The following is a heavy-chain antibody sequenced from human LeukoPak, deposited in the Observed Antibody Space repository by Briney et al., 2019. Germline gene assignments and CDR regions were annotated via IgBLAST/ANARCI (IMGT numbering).Heavy chain of an antibody. V-gene: IGHV3-11*01. CDR2: ISSSGSTA. J-gene: IGHJ4*02. D-gene: IGHD5-18*01. CDR3: ARGQLWLDN. CDR1: GFTFSDDY. Sequence: GGSLRLSCAAPGFTFSDDYMSWIRQAPGKGLEWVSYISSSGSTANYADSVRGRVTISRDNAKNSLYVQVDSLRAEDTAVYYCARGQLWLDNWGQGTLVTVSS.